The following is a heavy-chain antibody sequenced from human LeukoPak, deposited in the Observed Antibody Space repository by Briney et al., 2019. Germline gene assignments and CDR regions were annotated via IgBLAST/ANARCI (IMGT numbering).Heavy chain of an antibody. CDR2: IYYSGST. D-gene: IGHD3-10*01. V-gene: IGHV4-59*01. CDR3: ARDAGRYYYYYYMDV. CDR1: GTSIRSYY. Sequence: PSETLSLTCSVSGTSIRSYYWSWIRQPPGRGLEWIGYIYYSGSTNYNPSLKSRVTISIDTSKSQFSLTLNSVTAADTAVYYCARDAGRYYYYYYMDVWGKGTTVTISS. J-gene: IGHJ6*03.